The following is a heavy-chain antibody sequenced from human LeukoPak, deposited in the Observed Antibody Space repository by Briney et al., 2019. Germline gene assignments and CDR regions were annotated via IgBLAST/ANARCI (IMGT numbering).Heavy chain of an antibody. CDR3: ARCNSGSYYFPDY. Sequence: ASVKVSCKASGYTLTCYDMHWVRQAPGQGLEWIGRINPNSGGTNYATKFQGRVTMTRDTSISTASMEESTLGSDDPDVYYCARCNSGSYYFPDYWGQGTLVTVSS. CDR1: GYTLTCYD. J-gene: IGHJ4*02. D-gene: IGHD1-26*01. CDR2: INPNSGGT. V-gene: IGHV1-2*05.